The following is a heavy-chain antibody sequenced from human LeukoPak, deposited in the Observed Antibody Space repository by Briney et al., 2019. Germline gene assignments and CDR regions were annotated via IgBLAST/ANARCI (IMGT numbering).Heavy chain of an antibody. CDR1: GFTFSNYA. CDR3: AKQGAYTTPDHSDY. CDR2: ISXXGXXT. V-gene: IGHV3-23*01. Sequence: GGSLRLSCAASGFTFSNYAMXXXRQAPXXGXXXXXIISXXGXXTXXXXSVXGRXXXXKXISQSTLYLQMNSLRADDTAGYYCAKQGAYTTPDHSDYWGQGTLVTVSS. D-gene: IGHD2-2*02. J-gene: IGHJ4*02.